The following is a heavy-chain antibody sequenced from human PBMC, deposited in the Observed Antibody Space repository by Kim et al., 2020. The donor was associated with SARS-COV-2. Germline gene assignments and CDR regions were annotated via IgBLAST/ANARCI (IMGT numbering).Heavy chain of an antibody. CDR2: NP. CDR3: ARDSTGYFDS. V-gene: IGHV7-4-1*02. J-gene: IGHJ4*02. D-gene: IGHD2-8*02. Sequence: NPTSSQCFTGRFVFSLDTSVSTAYLQVSSLKAEDTAVYYCARDSTGYFDSWGQGTLVTVSS.